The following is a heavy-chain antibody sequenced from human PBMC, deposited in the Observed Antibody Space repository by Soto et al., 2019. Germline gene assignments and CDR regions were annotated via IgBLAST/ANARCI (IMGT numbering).Heavy chain of an antibody. CDR3: ACLGYSSYYYGMDV. V-gene: IGHV4-39*01. CDR2: FYYSGST. Sequence: SETLSLTCTVSGGSISSSSYYWGWIRQPPGKGLEWIGSFYYSGSTYYNPSLKSRVTISVDTSKNQFSLKLSSVTAADTAVYYCACLGYSSYYYGMDVWGQGTTVTVSS. D-gene: IGHD6-13*01. CDR1: GGSISSSSYY. J-gene: IGHJ6*02.